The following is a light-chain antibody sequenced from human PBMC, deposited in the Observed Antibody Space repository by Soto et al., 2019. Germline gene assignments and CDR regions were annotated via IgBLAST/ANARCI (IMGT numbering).Light chain of an antibody. CDR3: QHYNSYSEA. V-gene: IGKV3-20*01. J-gene: IGKJ1*01. Sequence: EVGLTQSPGTLSLSPGERATLSGTASQSLSGSQLAWYQQKPGQAPRLLIHDASSRATGISDRFTGSGSGTEFTLTISSLQPDDFATYYCQHYNSYSEAFGQGTKVDIK. CDR1: QSLSGSQ. CDR2: DAS.